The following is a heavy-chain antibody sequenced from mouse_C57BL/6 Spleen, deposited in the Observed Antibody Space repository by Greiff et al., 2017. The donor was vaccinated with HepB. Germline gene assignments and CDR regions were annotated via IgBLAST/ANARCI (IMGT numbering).Heavy chain of an antibody. V-gene: IGHV5-12*01. CDR1: GFTFSDYY. D-gene: IGHD2-3*01. CDR2: ISNGGGST. Sequence: EVKLMESGGGLVQPGGSLKLSCAASGFTFSDYYMYWVRQTPEKRLEWVAYISNGGGSTYYPDTVKGRFTISRDNAKNTLYLQMSRLKSEDTAMYYCARCDDAMDYWGQGTSVTVSS. J-gene: IGHJ4*01. CDR3: ARCDDAMDY.